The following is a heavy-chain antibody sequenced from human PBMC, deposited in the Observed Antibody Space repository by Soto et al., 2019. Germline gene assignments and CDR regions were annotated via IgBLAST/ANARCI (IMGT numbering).Heavy chain of an antibody. CDR1: GFTFSSYW. D-gene: IGHD3-10*01. V-gene: IGHV3-74*01. Sequence: PGGSLRLSCAASGFTFSSYWMHWVRQAPGKGLVWVSRINSDGSSTSYADSVKGRFTISRDNAKNTLYLQMNSLRAEDTAVYYWARDSGGGAFEIWGQGTMVTVSS. J-gene: IGHJ3*02. CDR2: INSDGSST. CDR3: ARDSGGGAFEI.